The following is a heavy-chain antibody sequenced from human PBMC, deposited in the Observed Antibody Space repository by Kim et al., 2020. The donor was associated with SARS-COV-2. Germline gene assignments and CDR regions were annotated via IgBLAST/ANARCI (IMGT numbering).Heavy chain of an antibody. CDR1: GFTFDDYA. CDR2: ISWNSGSI. V-gene: IGHV3-9*01. Sequence: GGSLRLSCAASGFTFDDYAMHWVRQAPGKGLEWVSGISWNSGSIGYADSVKSRFTISRDNAKNSLYLQMNSLRAEDTALYFCAKGLTWAVAGSFDYWGQGTLVTVSS. D-gene: IGHD6-19*01. CDR3: AKGLTWAVAGSFDY. J-gene: IGHJ4*02.